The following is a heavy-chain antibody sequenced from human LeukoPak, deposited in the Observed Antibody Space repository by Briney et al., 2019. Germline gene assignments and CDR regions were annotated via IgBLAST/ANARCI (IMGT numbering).Heavy chain of an antibody. J-gene: IGHJ4*02. CDR1: GFTFSSYA. CDR2: ISSNGGST. V-gene: IGHV3-64*01. Sequence: GGSLRLSCAASGFTFSSYAMHWVRQAPGKGLEYFSAISSNGGSTYYANFVKGRFTISRDNSKNTLYLQMGSLRAEDMAVYYCARGFKFGDYVWGSYRYTVATYFDYWGQGTLVTVSS. CDR3: ARGFKFGDYVWGSYRYTVATYFDY. D-gene: IGHD3-16*02.